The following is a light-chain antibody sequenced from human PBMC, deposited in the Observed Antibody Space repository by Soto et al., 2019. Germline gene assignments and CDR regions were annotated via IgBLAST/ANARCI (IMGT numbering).Light chain of an antibody. V-gene: IGLV2-14*01. J-gene: IGLJ2*01. CDR1: SSDIGYNY. CDR2: EVS. Sequence: QSALTQPASVSGSPGQSITISCTGTSSDIGYNYVSWYQQHPGKAPKLVIFEVSNRPSGVSTRFSGSKSGNTASLTISGLQAEDEADYYCSSYTSINTLLFGGGTKVTVL. CDR3: SSYTSINTLL.